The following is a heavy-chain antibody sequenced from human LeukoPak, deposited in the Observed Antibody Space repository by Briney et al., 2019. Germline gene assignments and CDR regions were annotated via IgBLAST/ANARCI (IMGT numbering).Heavy chain of an antibody. CDR3: AQGGLRLDY. CDR2: IRYDGSLE. Sequence: GGSLRLSCAASGFTFSSYGMHWVRQAPGKGLEWVTFIRYDGSLEFYADSVEGRFTISRDNSNNTLYLQMNSPRTEDTAVYYCAQGGLRLDYWGQGTLVTVSS. CDR1: GFTFSSYG. V-gene: IGHV3-30*02. J-gene: IGHJ4*02.